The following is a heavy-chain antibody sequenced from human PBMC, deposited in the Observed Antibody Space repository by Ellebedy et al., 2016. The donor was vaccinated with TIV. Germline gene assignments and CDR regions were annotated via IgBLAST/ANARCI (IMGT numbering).Heavy chain of an antibody. J-gene: IGHJ4*02. CDR3: ARRGRASSSPLDF. V-gene: IGHV4-39*01. CDR2: RYYGGSP. D-gene: IGHD6-6*01. CDR1: DASTSSGHYY. Sequence: MPSETLSLTCTVPDASTSSGHYYWCWIRQPPGKGLEWIWSRYYGGSPYYNPSLKSRATISVDTSKKQVSLKLSSVTAADTAVYYCARRGRASSSPLDFWGQGTLVTVSS.